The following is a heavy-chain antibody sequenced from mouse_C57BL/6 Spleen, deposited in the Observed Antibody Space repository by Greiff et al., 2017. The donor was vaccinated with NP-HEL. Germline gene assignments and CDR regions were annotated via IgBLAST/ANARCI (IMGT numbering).Heavy chain of an antibody. CDR2: IWSGGST. CDR1: GFSLTSYG. J-gene: IGHJ4*01. CDR3: ARHLLYHPEAMDY. Sequence: QVQLQQSGPGLVQPSQSLSITCTVSGFSLTSYGVHWVRQSPGKGLEWLGVIWSGGSTDYNAAFISRLSISKDNSKSQVFFKMNSLQADDTAIYYCARHLLYHPEAMDYWGQGTSVTVSS. D-gene: IGHD2-12*01. V-gene: IGHV2-2*01.